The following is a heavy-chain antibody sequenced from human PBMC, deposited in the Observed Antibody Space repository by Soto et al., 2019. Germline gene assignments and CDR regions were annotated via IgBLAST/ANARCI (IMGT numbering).Heavy chain of an antibody. J-gene: IGHJ5*02. V-gene: IGHV4-59*08. CDR3: ARQSRITIFGVVIEDPNWFDP. CDR2: IYYSGST. CDR1: GGSISSYY. Sequence: SETLSLTCTVSGGSISSYYWSWIRQPPGKGLEWIGYIYYSGSTNYNPSLKSRVTISVDTSKNQFSLKLSSVTAADTAVYYCARQSRITIFGVVIEDPNWFDPWGQGTLVTVSS. D-gene: IGHD3-3*01.